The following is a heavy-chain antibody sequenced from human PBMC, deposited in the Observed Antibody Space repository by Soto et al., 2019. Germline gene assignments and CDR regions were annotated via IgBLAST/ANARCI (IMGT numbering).Heavy chain of an antibody. Sequence: ASVKVSCKASGYTFTGYYMHWVRQAPGQGLEWMGWINPNSGGTNYAQKFQGRVTMTRDTSISTAYMELSRLRPDDTAVYYCARDRNYDFWSGYFIHWGQGTMVTVSS. V-gene: IGHV1-2*02. CDR1: GYTFTGYY. D-gene: IGHD3-3*01. J-gene: IGHJ3*01. CDR3: ARDRNYDFWSGYFIH. CDR2: INPNSGGT.